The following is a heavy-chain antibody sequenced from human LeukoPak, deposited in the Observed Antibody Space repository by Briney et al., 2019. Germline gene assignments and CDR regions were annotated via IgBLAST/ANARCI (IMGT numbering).Heavy chain of an antibody. V-gene: IGHV4-59*01. Sequence: KSSETLSLTCTVSGGSISSYYWSWIRQPPGKGLEWIGYIYYSGSTNYNPSLKSRVTISVDTSKNQFSLKLSSVTAADTAVYYCARGGAESYYFDYWGQGTLVTVSS. CDR1: GGSISSYY. J-gene: IGHJ4*02. D-gene: IGHD1-26*01. CDR3: ARGGAESYYFDY. CDR2: IYYSGST.